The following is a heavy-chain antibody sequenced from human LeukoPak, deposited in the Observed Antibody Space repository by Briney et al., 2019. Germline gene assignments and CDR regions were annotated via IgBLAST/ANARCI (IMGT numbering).Heavy chain of an antibody. J-gene: IGHJ6*02. Sequence: PSETLSLTCTVSDGSIRDSHHYWGWIRQPPGKGLEWIGSIYFTGTTYHNPSLRSRVTISVDTSKNQFSLKLNSVTAADVAVYYCARVLITALRGPNRMDVWGQGITVTVSS. CDR1: DGSIRDSHHY. CDR3: ARVLITALRGPNRMDV. CDR2: IYFTGTT. D-gene: IGHD3-10*01. V-gene: IGHV4-39*01.